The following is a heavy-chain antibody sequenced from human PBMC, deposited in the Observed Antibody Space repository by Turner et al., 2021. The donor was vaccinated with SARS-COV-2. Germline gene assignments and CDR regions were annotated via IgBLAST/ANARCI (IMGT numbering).Heavy chain of an antibody. D-gene: IGHD1-1*01. CDR1: GGPINSLSKY. Sequence: QLQLLESGPGLVKTSDILSLACDVPGGPINSLSKYWAWIRQTPGKGLEWIGSIHPQGRTYFSPSFRDRVTISVDLSTSKFSLRLSQLTTEDTAVYFCSRSGNSQTRDNWFGTWGRGIRVTVSS. CDR3: SRSGNSQTRDNWFGT. J-gene: IGHJ5*01. CDR2: IHPQGRT. V-gene: IGHV4-39*01.